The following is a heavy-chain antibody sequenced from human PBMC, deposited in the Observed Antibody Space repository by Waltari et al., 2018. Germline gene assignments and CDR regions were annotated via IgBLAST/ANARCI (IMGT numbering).Heavy chain of an antibody. CDR2: SKQDGSEK. J-gene: IGHJ4*02. CDR1: GLTFRTYW. D-gene: IGHD5-12*01. V-gene: IGHV3-7*01. Sequence: EVQLVESGGGLVQPGGSLRLSCAASGLTFRTYWMSWVRQAPGKGLEWVANSKQDGSEKYYVDSVKGRFTISRDNAKNSLYLQMNSLRAEDTAVYYCARDRGSQYFFDYWGQGTLVTVSS. CDR3: ARDRGSQYFFDY.